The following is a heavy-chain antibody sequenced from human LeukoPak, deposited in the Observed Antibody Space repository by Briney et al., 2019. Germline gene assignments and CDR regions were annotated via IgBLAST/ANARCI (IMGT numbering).Heavy chain of an antibody. D-gene: IGHD3-9*01. CDR2: IKSKTDGGTT. CDR3: TTGDYDILTGYYRPYYYYGMDV. CDR1: GFTFSNAW. Sequence: EGSLRLSCAASGFTFSNAWMSWVRQAPGKGLEWVGRIKSKTDGGTTDYAAPVKGRFNISRDDSKNTLYLQMNSLKTEDTAVYYCTTGDYDILTGYYRPYYYYGMDVWGQGTTVTVSS. J-gene: IGHJ6*02. V-gene: IGHV3-15*01.